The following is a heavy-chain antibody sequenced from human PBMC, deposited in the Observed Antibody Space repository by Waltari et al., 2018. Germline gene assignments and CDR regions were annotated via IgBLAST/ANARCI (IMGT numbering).Heavy chain of an antibody. D-gene: IGHD2-15*01. CDR1: GFIFNSAW. CDR3: AAGWPFNY. V-gene: IGHV3-15*07. J-gene: IGHJ4*02. Sequence: EVRLVESGGGLVKPGGSLRLSCAASGFIFNSAWLTWVRQVPGKGLEWVGRIKSKTDGGTTDYAAPVKGRITISRDDSKNTVFLQMDSLKTEDTAVYYCAAGWPFNYWGRGTLVTVSS. CDR2: IKSKTDGGTT.